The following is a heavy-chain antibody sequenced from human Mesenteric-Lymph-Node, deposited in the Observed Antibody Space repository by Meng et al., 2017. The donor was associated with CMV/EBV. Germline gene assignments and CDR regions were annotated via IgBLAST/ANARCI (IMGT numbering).Heavy chain of an antibody. CDR3: AREILEVAYSMDV. V-gene: IGHV3-7*01. J-gene: IGHJ6*02. CDR2: IKQDGSEK. D-gene: IGHD2-15*01. CDR1: GFSFSSYW. Sequence: GESLKISCAASGFSFSSYWMTWVRQAPGKGLEWVANIKQDGSEKNYVDSVKGRFSVSRDNAKNSLYLQMDTLRAEDTAVYYCAREILEVAYSMDVWGQGTKVIVSS.